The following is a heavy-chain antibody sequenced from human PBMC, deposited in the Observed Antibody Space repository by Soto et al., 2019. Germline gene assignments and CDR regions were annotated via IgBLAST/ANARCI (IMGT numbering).Heavy chain of an antibody. J-gene: IGHJ6*02. CDR3: ARDKGIAAAGKYYYYGMDV. CDR1: GGSIISGGYY. CDR2: IYYSGST. Sequence: SETLSLTCTVSGGSIISGGYYWIWIRQHPGKGLEWIGYIYYSGSTYYNPSLKSRVTISVDTSKNQFSLKLSSVTAADTAVYYCARDKGIAAAGKYYYYGMDVWGQGTTVTVSS. D-gene: IGHD6-13*01. V-gene: IGHV4-31*03.